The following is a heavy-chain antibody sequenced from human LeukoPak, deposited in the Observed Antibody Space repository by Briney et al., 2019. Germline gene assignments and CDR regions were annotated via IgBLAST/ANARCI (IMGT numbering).Heavy chain of an antibody. D-gene: IGHD2/OR15-2a*01. CDR2: ISGSGRST. J-gene: IGHJ3*02. CDR1: GFTFSNYA. CDR3: AKDQHFPDDAFDI. Sequence: GGSLRLSCAASGFTFSNYAMTWVRQAPGKGLEWVSTISGSGRSTYYADSVKGRFTISRDNSKNTLYVQMNSLRAEDTAIYYCAKDQHFPDDAFDIWGQGTMVTVSS. V-gene: IGHV3-23*01.